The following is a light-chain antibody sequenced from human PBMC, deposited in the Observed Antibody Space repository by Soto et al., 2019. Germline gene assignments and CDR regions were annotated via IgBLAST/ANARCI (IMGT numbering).Light chain of an antibody. CDR3: CSYGGSRAV. V-gene: IGLV2-23*02. CDR2: EVS. J-gene: IGLJ7*01. Sequence: QSALTLPASVSGSPGQSITISCTGTSSDVGSHNLGSWYQQHPGQAPKLMIYEVSKRPLGVSARFSASKSGNTASLTISGLQAEDEADYYCCSYGGSRAVFGVGTPLTVL. CDR1: SSDVGSHNL.